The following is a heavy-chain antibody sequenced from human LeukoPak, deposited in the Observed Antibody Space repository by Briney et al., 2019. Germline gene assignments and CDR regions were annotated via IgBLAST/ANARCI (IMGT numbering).Heavy chain of an antibody. CDR2: IYYSGST. J-gene: IGHJ5*02. D-gene: IGHD2-2*01. Sequence: SETLSLTCTVSGGSISSYYWSWIRQPPGKGLEWIGYIYYSGSTNYNPSLKSRVTISVDTSKNQFSRKVSSVTAADTAVYYCARTYCSSTSCYEDWFDPWGQGTLVTVSS. CDR3: ARTYCSSTSCYEDWFDP. CDR1: GGSISSYY. V-gene: IGHV4-59*01.